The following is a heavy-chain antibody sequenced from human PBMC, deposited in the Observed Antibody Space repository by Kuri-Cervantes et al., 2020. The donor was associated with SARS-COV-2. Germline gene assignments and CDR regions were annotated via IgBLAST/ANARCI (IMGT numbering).Heavy chain of an antibody. Sequence: SQTLALTCAISGVSVSSNSAAWNWIKQSPSRGLDWLGRTYYRSKLYNDYAVSVNSRITNNPDTSKNQFSLQLNSVTPEDTAVYYCARGSLWRGGYNSHYYYGMDVWGQGTTVTVSS. CDR3: ARGSLWRGGYNSHYYYGMDV. CDR1: GVSVSSNSAA. J-gene: IGHJ6*02. CDR2: TYYRSKLYN. D-gene: IGHD5-24*01. V-gene: IGHV6-1*01.